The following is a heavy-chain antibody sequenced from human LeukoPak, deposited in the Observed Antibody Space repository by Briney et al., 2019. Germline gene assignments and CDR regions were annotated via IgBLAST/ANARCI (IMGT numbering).Heavy chain of an antibody. CDR1: GFSFSSYG. J-gene: IGHJ4*02. D-gene: IGHD1-26*01. CDR3: ASNGSYSDFDY. Sequence: GGSLRLSCAASGFSFSSYGMHWVRQAPGKGLKWVAFIRFDASNYYYTDSVKGRFTISRDNSKNTLYLQMNSLRAEDTAVYYCASNGSYSDFDYWGQGTLVTVSS. V-gene: IGHV3-30*02. CDR2: IRFDASNY.